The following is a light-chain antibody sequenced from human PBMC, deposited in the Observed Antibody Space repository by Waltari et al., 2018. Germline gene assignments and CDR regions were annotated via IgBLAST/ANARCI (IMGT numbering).Light chain of an antibody. CDR1: QSISSW. Sequence: DIQMTQSPSPLTASVGDRVTCTSRASQSISSWLAWYQQKSGKAPKLLIYKASNLESGVPSRFSGSGSGTEFTLTITSLQPDDFATYFCQQYNDYPWTFGQGTKVEIK. V-gene: IGKV1-5*03. CDR3: QQYNDYPWT. CDR2: KAS. J-gene: IGKJ1*01.